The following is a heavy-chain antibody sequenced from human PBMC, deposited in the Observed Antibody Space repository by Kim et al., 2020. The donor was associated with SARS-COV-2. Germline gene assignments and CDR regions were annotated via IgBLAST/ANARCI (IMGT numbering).Heavy chain of an antibody. Sequence: AATVKGRFTIARDDSKNSLFLQMNSLKTEDTAIYYCARARDSGGRRCLDYYGQGTLVTVSS. V-gene: IGHV3-72*01. CDR3: ARARDSGGRRCLDY. D-gene: IGHD6-19*01. J-gene: IGHJ4*02.